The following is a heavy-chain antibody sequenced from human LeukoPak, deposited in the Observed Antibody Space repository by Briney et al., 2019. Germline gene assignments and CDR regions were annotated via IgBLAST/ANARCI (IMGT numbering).Heavy chain of an antibody. J-gene: IGHJ6*02. CDR3: ARAPPRQPTIVVVRAAAMDYYGMDV. CDR1: RGTFSSYA. V-gene: IGHV1-69*13. CDR2: IIPIFGTA. Sequence: ASVKVSCKASRGTFSSYAISWVRQAPGQGLEWMGGIIPIFGTANYAQKFQGRVTITADESTSTAYMELSSLRSEDTAVYYCARAPPRQPTIVVVRAAAMDYYGMDVWGQGTTVTVSS. D-gene: IGHD2-2*01.